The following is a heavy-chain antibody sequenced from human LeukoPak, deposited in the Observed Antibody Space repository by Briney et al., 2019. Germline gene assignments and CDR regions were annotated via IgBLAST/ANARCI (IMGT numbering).Heavy chain of an antibody. CDR2: IYSGGST. CDR3: ARGAGVGYCSGGSCPLGDAFGI. J-gene: IGHJ3*02. CDR1: GFTVSSNY. Sequence: PGGSLRLSCAASGFTVSSNYMSWVRQAPGKGLEWVSVIYSGGSTYYADSVKGRFTISRDNSKNTLYLQMNSLRAEDTAVYYCARGAGVGYCSGGSCPLGDAFGIWGQGTMVTVSS. D-gene: IGHD2-15*01. V-gene: IGHV3-53*01.